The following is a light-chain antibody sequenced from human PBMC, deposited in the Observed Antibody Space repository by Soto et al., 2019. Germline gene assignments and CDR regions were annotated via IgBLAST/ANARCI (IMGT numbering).Light chain of an antibody. Sequence: EIVMTQSPATLSVSPGERATLSCRASQSVSSNLAWYQQNPGQAPRLLIFDASNRATGIPARFSGSGSGTDFILTISSLEPEDFAVYYCQQHSNWPLTFGGGTKVDI. J-gene: IGKJ4*01. CDR1: QSVSSN. CDR3: QQHSNWPLT. CDR2: DAS. V-gene: IGKV3-11*01.